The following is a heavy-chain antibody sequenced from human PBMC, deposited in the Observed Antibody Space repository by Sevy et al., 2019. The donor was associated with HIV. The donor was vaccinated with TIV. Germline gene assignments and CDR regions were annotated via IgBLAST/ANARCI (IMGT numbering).Heavy chain of an antibody. V-gene: IGHV3-7*01. CDR2: IKQGGSEK. Sequence: GGSLRLSCAASGFTFSSYWMSWVRQAPGKGLEWVANIKQGGSEKYYVDSVKGRFTISRDNAKNSLYLQMNSLRAEDTAVYYCARDSSRGQSYENYWGQGTLVTVSS. D-gene: IGHD3-16*01. CDR3: ARDSSRGQSYENY. CDR1: GFTFSSYW. J-gene: IGHJ4*02.